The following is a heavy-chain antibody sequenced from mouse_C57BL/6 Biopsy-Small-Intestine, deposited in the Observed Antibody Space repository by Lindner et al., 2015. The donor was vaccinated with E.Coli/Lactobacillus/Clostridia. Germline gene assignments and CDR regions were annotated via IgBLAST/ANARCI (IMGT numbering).Heavy chain of an antibody. J-gene: IGHJ3*01. V-gene: IGHV1-85*01. CDR1: GYTFTSCD. CDR2: IYPRDGST. CDR3: AREDYYGTRFRFAY. Sequence: VQLQESGPELVKPGASVKLSCKASGYTFTSCDINWVKQRPGQGLEWIGWIYPRDGSTKYNEKFKGKATLTVDTSSSTAYMELHSLTSEDSAVYFCAREDYYGTRFRFAYWGQGTLVTVSA. D-gene: IGHD1-1*01.